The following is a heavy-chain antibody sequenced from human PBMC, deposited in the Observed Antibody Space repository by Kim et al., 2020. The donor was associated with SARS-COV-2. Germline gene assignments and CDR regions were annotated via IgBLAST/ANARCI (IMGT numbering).Heavy chain of an antibody. CDR3: ASMATHTDTLDY. CDR2: ISSSGSAI. CDR1: GFTFSDYY. V-gene: IGHV3-11*01. Sequence: GGSLRLSCAASGFTFSDYYMSWIRQAPGKGLEWVSYISSSGSAIYYADSVKGRFTISGDNAKNSLYLQMNSLRAEDTAVYYCASMATHTDTLDYWGQGTLVTVSS. J-gene: IGHJ4*02. D-gene: IGHD5-12*01.